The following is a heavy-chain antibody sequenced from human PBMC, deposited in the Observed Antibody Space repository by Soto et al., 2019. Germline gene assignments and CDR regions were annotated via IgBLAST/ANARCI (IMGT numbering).Heavy chain of an antibody. CDR3: AKATATGGGAFDI. CDR2: ILVGGST. CDR1: GFNCSSYD. J-gene: IGHJ3*02. Sequence: VGSLGLSCAASGFNCSSYDMSWVRQAPGKGLDGLPTILVGGSTHYPDSVKGRFTISRDNPKNTMFLQMNTLTAGNTAVYYCAKATATGGGAFDIRGQGTMVTVSS. V-gene: IGHV3-23*01. D-gene: IGHD2-8*02.